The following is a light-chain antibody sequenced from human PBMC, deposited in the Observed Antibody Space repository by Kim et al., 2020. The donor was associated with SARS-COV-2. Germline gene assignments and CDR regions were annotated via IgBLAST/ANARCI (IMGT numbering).Light chain of an antibody. CDR3: SSYTSSSTDVV. Sequence: QSALTQSASVSGSPGQSITISCTGTSSDVGGYNYVSWYQQHPGKAPKLMIYDVSKRPSGVSNRFSGSKSGNTASLTISGLQAEDEADYYCSSYTSSSTDVVFGGGTQLTVL. CDR1: SSDVGGYNY. CDR2: DVS. J-gene: IGLJ2*01. V-gene: IGLV2-14*01.